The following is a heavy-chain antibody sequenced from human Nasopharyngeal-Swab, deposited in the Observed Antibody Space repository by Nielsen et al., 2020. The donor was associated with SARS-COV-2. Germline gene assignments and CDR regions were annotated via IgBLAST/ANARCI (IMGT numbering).Heavy chain of an antibody. D-gene: IGHD6-13*01. V-gene: IGHV4-59*08. J-gene: IGHJ4*02. CDR2: MHYSGST. Sequence: SETLSLTCTVSGASITTSYWSWIRQPPGKGLEWIGYMHYSGSTNYNPSLKSRVTISKDTSKNQFSLNLNSVTAADPAVYYCATHPRGQLDPFDYWGQGSLVTVSS. CDR1: GASITTSY. CDR3: ATHPRGQLDPFDY.